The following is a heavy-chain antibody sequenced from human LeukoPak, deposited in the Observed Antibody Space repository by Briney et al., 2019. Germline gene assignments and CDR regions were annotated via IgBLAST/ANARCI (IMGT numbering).Heavy chain of an antibody. CDR2: INPNSGGT. Sequence: ASVKVSCKASGTSFKSYGFHWVRQAPGQGLEWMGWINPNSGGTNYAQKFQGRVTMTRDTSISTAYMELSRLRSDDTAVYYCARGGAMVRGVITYYYYMDVWGKGTTVTVSS. CDR1: GTSFKSYG. J-gene: IGHJ6*03. V-gene: IGHV1-2*02. CDR3: ARGGAMVRGVITYYYYMDV. D-gene: IGHD3-10*01.